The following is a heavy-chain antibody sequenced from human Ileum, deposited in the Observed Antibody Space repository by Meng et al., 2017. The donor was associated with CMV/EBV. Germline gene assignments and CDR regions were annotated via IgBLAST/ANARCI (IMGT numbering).Heavy chain of an antibody. D-gene: IGHD3-9*01. Sequence: GGSLRLSCAASGFNFNSYHMIWVRQAPGKGLEWVSAISGSGGSTYYADSVKGRFTISRDNSKNTLYLQMNSLRAEDTAAYYCAKERLVDYWGQGTLVTVSS. CDR3: AKERLVDY. V-gene: IGHV3-23*01. J-gene: IGHJ4*02. CDR2: ISGSGGST. CDR1: GFNFNSYH.